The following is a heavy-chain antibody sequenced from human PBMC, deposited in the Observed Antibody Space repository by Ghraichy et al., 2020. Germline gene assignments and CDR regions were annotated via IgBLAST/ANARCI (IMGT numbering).Heavy chain of an antibody. D-gene: IGHD3-10*01. Sequence: GGSLRLSCAASGFTFSSYSMNWVRQAPGKGLEWVSSISSSSSYIYYADSVKGRFTISRDNAKNSLYLQMNSLRAEDTAVYYCWPIITMVRGVPIDYWGQGTLVTVSS. CDR1: GFTFSSYS. V-gene: IGHV3-21*01. J-gene: IGHJ4*02. CDR2: ISSSSSYI. CDR3: WPIITMVRGVPIDY.